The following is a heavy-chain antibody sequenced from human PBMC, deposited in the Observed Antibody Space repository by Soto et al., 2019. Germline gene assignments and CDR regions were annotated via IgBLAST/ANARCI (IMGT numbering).Heavy chain of an antibody. CDR3: ARRFIRPYYMDV. D-gene: IGHD3-16*02. V-gene: IGHV3-66*01. CDR2: IYSGGST. J-gene: IGHJ6*03. CDR1: GFTVSSNY. Sequence: GGSLRLSCAASGFTVSSNYMSWVRQAPGKGLEWVSVIYSGGSTYYADSVKGRFTISRDNSKNTLYLQMNSLRAEDTAVYYCARRFIRPYYMDVWGKGTTVTVSS.